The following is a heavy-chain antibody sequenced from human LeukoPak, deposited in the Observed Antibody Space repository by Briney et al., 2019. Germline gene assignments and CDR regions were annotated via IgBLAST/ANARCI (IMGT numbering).Heavy chain of an antibody. J-gene: IGHJ3*02. V-gene: IGHV1-2*02. Sequence: ASVKVSCKASGYSFTGYYMHCVRPAPGQGLEWMGWINPNSGGTNYAQKFQGRVTMTRDTSISTAYMELSRLRSDDTAVYYCARNHYYNDSSGYYDAFDIWGQGTMVTVSS. CDR2: INPNSGGT. D-gene: IGHD3-22*01. CDR1: GYSFTGYY. CDR3: ARNHYYNDSSGYYDAFDI.